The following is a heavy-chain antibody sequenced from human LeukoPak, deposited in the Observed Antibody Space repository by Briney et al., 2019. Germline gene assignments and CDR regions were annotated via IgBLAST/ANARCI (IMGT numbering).Heavy chain of an antibody. Sequence: KPSETLSLTCAVFGESFSGYYWSWIRQPPGKGLEWIGEINHSGSTNYNPSLKSRVTISVDTSKNQFSLKLSSVTAADTAVYYCARGRGWRWLQLWGQGTLVTVSS. D-gene: IGHD5-24*01. CDR3: ARGRGWRWLQL. J-gene: IGHJ4*02. V-gene: IGHV4-34*01. CDR1: GESFSGYY. CDR2: INHSGST.